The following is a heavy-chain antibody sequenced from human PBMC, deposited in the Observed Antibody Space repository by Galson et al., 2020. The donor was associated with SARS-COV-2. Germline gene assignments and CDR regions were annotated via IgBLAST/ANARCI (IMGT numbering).Heavy chain of an antibody. Sequence: GESLKISCKASGYTFTSYDINWVRQATGQGLEWMGWMNPNSGNTGYAQKFQGRVTMTRNTSISTAYMELSSLRSEDTAVYYCARGHSSSWLKSNYYYYYGMDVWGQGTTVTVSS. CDR3: ARGHSSSWLKSNYYYYYGMDV. J-gene: IGHJ6*02. CDR1: GYTFTSYD. V-gene: IGHV1-8*01. D-gene: IGHD6-13*01. CDR2: MNPNSGNT.